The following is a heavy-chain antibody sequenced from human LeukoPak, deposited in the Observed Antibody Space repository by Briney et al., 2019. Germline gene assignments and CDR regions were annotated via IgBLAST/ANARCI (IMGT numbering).Heavy chain of an antibody. V-gene: IGHV1-69*04. CDR1: GGTFSSYA. D-gene: IGHD5-18*01. J-gene: IGHJ4*02. CDR3: ARDVLRGTAMASYFDY. CDR2: IIPILGIA. Sequence: GASVKVSCKASGGTFSSYAISWVRQAPGQGLEWMGRIIPILGIANYAQKFQGRVTITADKSASTAYMELSSLRSEDTAVYYCARDVLRGTAMASYFDYWGQGTLVTVSS.